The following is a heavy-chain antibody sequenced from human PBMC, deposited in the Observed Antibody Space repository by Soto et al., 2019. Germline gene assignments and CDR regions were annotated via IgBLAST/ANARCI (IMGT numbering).Heavy chain of an antibody. D-gene: IGHD3-10*01. CDR1: GGSCSDYY. Sequence: PSETLSLTCAVYGGSCSDYYWTWIRQPPGKGLEWIGEIHHSGSTNYNPSLKSRVTISLDTSKNQFSLKLSSVTAADAAVYYCASYGRGTYYYGYYFHHWGQGTPVTVSS. V-gene: IGHV4-34*01. CDR3: ASYGRGTYYYGYYFHH. J-gene: IGHJ4*02. CDR2: IHHSGST.